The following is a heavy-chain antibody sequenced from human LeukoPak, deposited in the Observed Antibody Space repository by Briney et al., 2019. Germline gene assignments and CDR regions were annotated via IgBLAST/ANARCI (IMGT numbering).Heavy chain of an antibody. J-gene: IGHJ4*02. D-gene: IGHD7-27*01. Sequence: GGSLRLSCVASGFPFPTYAMMWVRQAPGKGLEWVSSVRVSDGARFYADSVKGRFTTSRDNAKNTLSLQMNSLRAEDTAAYYCAKDNWGFDWGQGTLVTVSS. CDR1: GFPFPTYA. CDR3: AKDNWGFD. V-gene: IGHV3-23*01. CDR2: VRVSDGAR.